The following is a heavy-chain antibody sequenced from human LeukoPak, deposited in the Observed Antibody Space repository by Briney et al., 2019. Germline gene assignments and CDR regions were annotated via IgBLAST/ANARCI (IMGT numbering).Heavy chain of an antibody. CDR2: IYYSGST. CDR3: AREGSSGTGIGYFDY. V-gene: IGHV4-59*01. D-gene: IGHD1-14*01. J-gene: IGHJ4*02. CDR1: GGSISSYY. Sequence: SETLSLTCTVSGGSISSYYWSWIRQPPGKGLEWIGYIYYSGSTNYNPSLKSQVTISVDTSKNQFSLKLSSVTAADTAVYYWAREGSSGTGIGYFDYWGQGTLVTVSS.